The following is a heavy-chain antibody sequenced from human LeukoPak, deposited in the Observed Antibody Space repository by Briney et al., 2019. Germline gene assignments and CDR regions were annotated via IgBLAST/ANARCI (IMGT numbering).Heavy chain of an antibody. D-gene: IGHD3-10*01. CDR1: GYTFSNFG. CDR2: IRVYNGNT. Sequence: ASVKVSCKTSGYTFSNFGINWVRQAPGQGLEWMGWIRVYNGNTNYAQKLQGRVTMTTDTSTSTAYMELRSLISDDTAFYYCARVRYGSGTYHESPSFDYWGQGTLVTVSS. V-gene: IGHV1-18*01. J-gene: IGHJ4*02. CDR3: ARVRYGSGTYHESPSFDY.